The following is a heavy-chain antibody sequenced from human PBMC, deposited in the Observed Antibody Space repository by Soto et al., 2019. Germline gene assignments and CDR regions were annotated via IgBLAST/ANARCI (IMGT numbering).Heavy chain of an antibody. D-gene: IGHD3-16*01. CDR1: GGSISSGDYY. CDR2: IYYSGST. CDR3: ARGMTPGADWGGDYFDY. Sequence: QVQLQESGPGLVKPSQTLSLTCTVSGGSISSGDYYWSWIRQPPGKGLEWIGYIYYSGSTYYNPSLKSRVTISVDTSKNQFSLKLSSVTAADTAVYYCARGMTPGADWGGDYFDYWGQGTLVTVSS. V-gene: IGHV4-30-4*01. J-gene: IGHJ4*02.